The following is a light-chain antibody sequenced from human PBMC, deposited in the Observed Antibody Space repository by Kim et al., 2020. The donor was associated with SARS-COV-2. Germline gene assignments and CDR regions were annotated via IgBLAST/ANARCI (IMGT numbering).Light chain of an antibody. V-gene: IGKV3-15*01. J-gene: IGKJ1*01. CDR1: QSVSSN. CDR2: GAS. Sequence: EIVMTQSPAPLSVSPGERATLSCRASQSVSSNLAWYQQKPGQAPRLLIYGASTRATGIPARFSGSGSGTEFTLTISSLQSEDFAVYYCQQYNNWRRTFGQGTKVDIK. CDR3: QQYNNWRRT.